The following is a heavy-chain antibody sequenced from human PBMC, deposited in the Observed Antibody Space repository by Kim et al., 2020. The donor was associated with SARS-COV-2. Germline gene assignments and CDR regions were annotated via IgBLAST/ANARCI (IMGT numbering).Heavy chain of an antibody. Sequence: YRDGGTFHADSVKGRFTISRDNSKNVLYLQMDSLRVEDTAIYYCSRGVGDYWGQGTQVTVSS. CDR3: SRGVGDY. CDR2: YRDGGT. V-gene: IGHV3-53*01. J-gene: IGHJ4*02. D-gene: IGHD3-16*01.